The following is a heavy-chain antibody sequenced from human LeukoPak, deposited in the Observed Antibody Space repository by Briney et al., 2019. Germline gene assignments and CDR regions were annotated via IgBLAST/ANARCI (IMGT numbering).Heavy chain of an antibody. CDR1: GYSISRGYY. CDR3: ARGVGGYCSGGSCYSEPNWFDP. J-gene: IGHJ5*02. CDR2: IYHSGST. V-gene: IGHV4-38-2*02. Sequence: SETLSLTCTVSGYSISRGYYWGWIRQPPGKGLEWIGSIYHSGSTYFNPSLKSRVAISVDTSKSQFSLRLSSVTAADTAVYYCARGVGGYCSGGSCYSEPNWFDPWGQGTLVTVSS. D-gene: IGHD2-15*01.